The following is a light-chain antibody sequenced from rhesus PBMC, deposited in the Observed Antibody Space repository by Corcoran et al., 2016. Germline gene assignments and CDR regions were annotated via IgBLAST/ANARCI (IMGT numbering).Light chain of an antibody. CDR2: DAA. J-gene: IGKJ1*01. CDR3: LPHNSYPWT. CDR1: QGMSSY. Sequence: DIQMTQSPSSLSASVGDTVTITCRASQGMSSYLNWFQQKTGKPPKLLIYDAASFESGVPSKFSGSGSGTDFTLTISSLQPEDFAAYYCLPHNSYPWTFGQGTKVEIK. V-gene: IGKV1-28*03.